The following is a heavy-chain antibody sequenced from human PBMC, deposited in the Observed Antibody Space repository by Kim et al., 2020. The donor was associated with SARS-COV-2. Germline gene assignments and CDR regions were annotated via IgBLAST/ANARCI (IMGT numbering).Heavy chain of an antibody. D-gene: IGHD3-10*01. J-gene: IGHJ6*02. CDR2: IKQDGSEK. CDR3: AREVWFGELIDGMDV. CDR1: GFTFSSYW. Sequence: GGSLRLSCAASGFTFSSYWMSWVRQAPGKGLEWVANIKQDGSEKYYVDSVKGRFTISRDNAKNSLYLQMNSLRAEDTAVYYCAREVWFGELIDGMDVWGQGTTVTVSS. V-gene: IGHV3-7*03.